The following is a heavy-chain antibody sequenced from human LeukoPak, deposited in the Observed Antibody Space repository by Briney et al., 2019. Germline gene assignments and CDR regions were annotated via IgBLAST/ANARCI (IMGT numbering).Heavy chain of an antibody. CDR2: ISASGDMT. D-gene: IGHD3-22*01. J-gene: IGHJ6*02. V-gene: IGHV3-23*01. CDR1: GFSFSSYA. CDR3: AKIPYYYDSSGYLGYGMDV. Sequence: GGSLRLSCAVSGFSFSSYAMCWVRRAPGKGLEWVSAISASGDMTYYADSVKGRFTISRDNSKNTLYLQMNSLRAEDTAVYYCAKIPYYYDSSGYLGYGMDVWGQGTTVTVSS.